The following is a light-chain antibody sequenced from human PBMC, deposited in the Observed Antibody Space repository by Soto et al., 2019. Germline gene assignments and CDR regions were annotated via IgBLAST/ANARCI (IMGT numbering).Light chain of an antibody. CDR3: TSYAGGNNV. Sequence: QSALTQPPSATGAPGQSVTISCTGTSSDVGGYNYVSSYQQHPGKVPKLMVYEVNKRPSGVPDRFSVSKSGNTASLTVSGLQAEDEADYYCTSYAGGNNVFGTGTKLTVL. V-gene: IGLV2-8*01. J-gene: IGLJ1*01. CDR2: EVN. CDR1: SSDVGGYNY.